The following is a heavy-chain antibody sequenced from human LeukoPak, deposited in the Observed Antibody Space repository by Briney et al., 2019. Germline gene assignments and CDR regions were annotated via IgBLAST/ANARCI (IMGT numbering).Heavy chain of an antibody. CDR3: ARLLGTWKAARLSFGY. Sequence: VASVKVSCKASGYTFTGYYMHWVRQAPGQGLEWMGWINPNSGGTNYAQKFQGWVTMTRDTSISTAYMELSSLRSEDTAVYYCARLLGTWKAARLSFGYWGQGTLVTVSS. J-gene: IGHJ4*02. CDR2: INPNSGGT. CDR1: GYTFTGYY. V-gene: IGHV1-2*04. D-gene: IGHD6-6*01.